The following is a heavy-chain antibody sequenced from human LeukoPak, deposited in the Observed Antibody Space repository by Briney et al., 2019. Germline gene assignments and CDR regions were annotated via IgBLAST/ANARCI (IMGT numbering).Heavy chain of an antibody. CDR1: GGTFSSYA. Sequence: ASVKVSCKASGGTFSSYAISWVRQAPGQGLEWMGGIIPIFGTANYAQKFQGRVTITTDESTSTAYMELSSLRSEDTAVYCCASGRDYSGSYYFDYWGQGTLVTVSS. J-gene: IGHJ4*02. D-gene: IGHD1-26*01. CDR3: ASGRDYSGSYYFDY. CDR2: IIPIFGTA. V-gene: IGHV1-69*05.